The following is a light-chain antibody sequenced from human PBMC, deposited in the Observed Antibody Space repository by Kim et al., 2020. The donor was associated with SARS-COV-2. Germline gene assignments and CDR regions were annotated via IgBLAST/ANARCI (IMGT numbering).Light chain of an antibody. V-gene: IGKV3-20*01. J-gene: IGKJ3*01. CDR3: QQYASSIFT. Sequence: EIVLTQSPGTLSLSPGESATLSCTASHSVTSNYLAWFQQRPGQAPRLLIYGASSRATGIPDRFSGSGSGRDFTLTMSRLEPEDFAVYYCQQYASSIFTFGPGTKVDIK. CDR2: GAS. CDR1: HSVTSNY.